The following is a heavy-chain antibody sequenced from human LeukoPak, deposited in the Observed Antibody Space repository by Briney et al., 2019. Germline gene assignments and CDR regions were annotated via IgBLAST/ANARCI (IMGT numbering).Heavy chain of an antibody. CDR3: ATLRGTVTTSSYP. CDR1: GYTFTDYY. D-gene: IGHD4-17*01. CDR2: INLNSGDT. V-gene: IGHV1-2*02. J-gene: IGHJ5*02. Sequence: ASVKVSCKASGYTFTDYYMHWVRQAPGQGLEWMGWINLNSGDTIYAQRFQGRVTMTRDTSISTAYMELSGLRSDDTAVYYCATLRGTVTTSSYPWGQGTLVTVSS.